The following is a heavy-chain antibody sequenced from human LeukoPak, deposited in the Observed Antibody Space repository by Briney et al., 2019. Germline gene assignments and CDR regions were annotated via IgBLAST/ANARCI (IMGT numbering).Heavy chain of an antibody. V-gene: IGHV7-4-1*02. CDR3: ARSHSDWYVNTAGH. Sequence: ASVKVSCKASGYTFTSYAINWVRQAPGQGLEWMGWINTNTGNPTYAQGFTGRFVFSLDTSVSTAYLQISSLKAEDTAVYYCARSHSDWYVNTAGHWGQGTLVTVSS. CDR1: GYTFTSYA. CDR2: INTNTGNP. D-gene: IGHD6-19*01. J-gene: IGHJ4*02.